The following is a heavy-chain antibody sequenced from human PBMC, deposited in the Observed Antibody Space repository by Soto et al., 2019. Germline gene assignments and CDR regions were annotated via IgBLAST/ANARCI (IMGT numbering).Heavy chain of an antibody. CDR1: GGSVSSGSYY. CDR2: IYYSGST. Sequence: SETLSLTCTVSGGSVSSGSYYWSWIRQPPGKGLEWIGYIYYSGSTNYNPSLKSRVTISVDTSKNQFSLKLSSVTAADTAVYYCAREMVDTAMGFDYWGQGTLVTVSS. D-gene: IGHD5-18*01. J-gene: IGHJ4*02. CDR3: AREMVDTAMGFDY. V-gene: IGHV4-61*01.